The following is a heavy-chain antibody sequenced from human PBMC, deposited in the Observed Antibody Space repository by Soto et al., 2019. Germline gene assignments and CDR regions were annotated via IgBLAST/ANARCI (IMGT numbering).Heavy chain of an antibody. J-gene: IGHJ6*02. CDR1: GGTFSSYA. V-gene: IGHV1-69*01. CDR2: IIPIFGTA. Sequence: QVQLVQSGAAVKKPGSSVKVSCKASGGTFSSYAISWVRQAPGQGLEWMGGIIPIFGTANYAKKFQGRVTITADEATSTAYMELSSMKSEDTAVYYCARGKQQLDYYYYYGMDVWGQGTTVTVSS. CDR3: ARGKQQLDYYYYYGMDV. D-gene: IGHD6-13*01.